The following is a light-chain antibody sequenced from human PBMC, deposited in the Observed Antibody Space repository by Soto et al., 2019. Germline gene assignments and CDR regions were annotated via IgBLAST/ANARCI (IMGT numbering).Light chain of an antibody. J-gene: IGKJ1*01. CDR2: GAS. Sequence: EIVMTQSPATLSLSPGERATLSCRASESVSTNLAWYQQKAGQAPRLLIYGASTRATGIPARFSGSGSGTEFTLTISSLQSEDFGVYYCQQYNNWWTFGQGTKVDI. V-gene: IGKV3-15*01. CDR3: QQYNNWWT. CDR1: ESVSTN.